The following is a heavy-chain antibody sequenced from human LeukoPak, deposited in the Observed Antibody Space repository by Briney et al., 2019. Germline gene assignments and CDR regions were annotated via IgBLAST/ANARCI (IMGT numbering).Heavy chain of an antibody. CDR3: ARDGNAL. Sequence: SETLSLTCTVSGASINNYYWSWIRQPPGKGLEWIGYIYYSGSTNYNPSLKSRVTISVDTSKNQFSLKLRSVTAADTAVYYCARDGNALWGQGTLVTVSS. CDR1: GASINNYY. D-gene: IGHD1-1*01. V-gene: IGHV4-59*12. CDR2: IYYSGST. J-gene: IGHJ4*02.